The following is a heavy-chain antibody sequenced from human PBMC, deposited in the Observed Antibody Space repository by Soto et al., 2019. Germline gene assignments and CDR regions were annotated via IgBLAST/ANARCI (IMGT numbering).Heavy chain of an antibody. V-gene: IGHV4-39*01. J-gene: IGHJ6*02. Sequence: PSETLSLTCTVSGGSISSSSYYWGWIRQPPGKGLEWIGSIYYSGSTYYNPSLKSRVTISVDTSKNQFSLKLSSVTAADTAVYYCARHGDFWSGSIPYYYYGMDVWGQGTTVTVSS. CDR2: IYYSGST. CDR3: ARHGDFWSGSIPYYYYGMDV. CDR1: GGSISSSSYY. D-gene: IGHD3-3*01.